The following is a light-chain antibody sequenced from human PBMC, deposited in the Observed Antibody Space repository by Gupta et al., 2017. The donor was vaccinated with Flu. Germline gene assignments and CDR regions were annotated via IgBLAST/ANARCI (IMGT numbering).Light chain of an antibody. Sequence: EIVLTQSPGTLSLSAGERATLSCWASQRITNNYLAWYQQKPGQAPRFLIYGASGRATGIPDSFSGSGSGTDFTLTINRLEPEDFAVYYCQQYGTSPPTFGQGTKVEIK. J-gene: IGKJ1*01. CDR2: GAS. CDR3: QQYGTSPPT. V-gene: IGKV3-20*01. CDR1: QRITNNY.